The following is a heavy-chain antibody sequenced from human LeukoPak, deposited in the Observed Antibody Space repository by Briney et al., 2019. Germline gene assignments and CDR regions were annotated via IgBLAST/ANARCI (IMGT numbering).Heavy chain of an antibody. CDR3: ARHGPMGEIVVVPAAIFAFDI. CDR2: IYYSGST. D-gene: IGHD2-2*01. J-gene: IGHJ3*02. V-gene: IGHV4-39*01. Sequence: PSETLSLTCTVSGGSISSSSYYWGRIRQPPGKGLEWIGSIYYSGSTYYNPSLKSRVTISVDTSKNQFSLKLSSVTAADTAMYYCARHGPMGEIVVVPAAIFAFDIWGQGTMVTVSS. CDR1: GGSISSSSYY.